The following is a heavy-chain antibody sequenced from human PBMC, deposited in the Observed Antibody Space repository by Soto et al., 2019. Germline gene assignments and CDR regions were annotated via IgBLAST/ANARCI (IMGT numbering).Heavy chain of an antibody. D-gene: IGHD6-6*01. V-gene: IGHV1-69*06. J-gene: IGHJ6*04. Sequence: SVKVSCKASGGTFSSYAMSWVRQAPGQGLEWMGGIIPIFGTASYAQKFQGRVTITADKSTSTAYMELSSLRSEDTAVYYCASRWVYSSSSFYYYGMYAWGKGTTVT. CDR1: GGTFSSYA. CDR3: ASRWVYSSSSFYYYGMYA. CDR2: IIPIFGTA.